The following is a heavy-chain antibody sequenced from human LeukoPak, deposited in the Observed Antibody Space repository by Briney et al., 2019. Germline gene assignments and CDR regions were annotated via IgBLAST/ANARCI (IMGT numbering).Heavy chain of an antibody. V-gene: IGHV1-2*06. Sequence: ASVKVSCKTSGYTFTGYYVHWVRQAPGQGLEWMGRINPNSGDTNYAQKFQGRVTMTRDTSISTAYMELSSLRSEDTAVYYCARGKYCGGDCYSRFDYWGQGTLVTVSS. CDR1: GYTFTGYY. D-gene: IGHD2-21*02. CDR2: INPNSGDT. CDR3: ARGKYCGGDCYSRFDY. J-gene: IGHJ4*02.